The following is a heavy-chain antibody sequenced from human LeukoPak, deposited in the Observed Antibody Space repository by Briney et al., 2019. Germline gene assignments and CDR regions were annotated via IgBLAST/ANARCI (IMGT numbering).Heavy chain of an antibody. CDR1: GGSISSYY. D-gene: IGHD3-16*01. CDR3: ARGVRGGLDY. Sequence: SETLSLTCTVSGGSISSYYWSWVRQPPGKGLEWIGYIYYSGSTNYNPSLKSRVTISVDTSKNQFSLKLSSVTAAGTAVYYCARGVRGGLDYWGQGTLVTVSS. V-gene: IGHV4-59*01. J-gene: IGHJ4*02. CDR2: IYYSGST.